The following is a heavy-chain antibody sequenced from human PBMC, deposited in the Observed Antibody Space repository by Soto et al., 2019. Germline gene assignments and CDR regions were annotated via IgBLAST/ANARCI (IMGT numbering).Heavy chain of an antibody. J-gene: IGHJ6*02. CDR3: ARDGGIPARHYYGMDV. V-gene: IGHV3-72*01. CDR1: AFTFSAHN. CDR2: SRNKANNYAT. Sequence: PGGSLRLSCAASAFTFSAHNMVWVRQAPGKGLEWVGRSRNKANNYATEYAASVKGRFTISRDDSKNSLYLQMNSLKTEDTAVYYCARDGGIPARHYYGMDVWGQGTTVTVSS. D-gene: IGHD6-6*01.